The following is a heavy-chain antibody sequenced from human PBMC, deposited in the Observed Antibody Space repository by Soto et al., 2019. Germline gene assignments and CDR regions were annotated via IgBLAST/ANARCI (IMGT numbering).Heavy chain of an antibody. CDR1: GGSISSYY. V-gene: IGHV4-59*01. J-gene: IGHJ6*02. CDR3: ARGDPLLGFGDKVYYGMDV. D-gene: IGHD3-10*01. CDR2: IYYSGST. Sequence: QVQLQESGPGLVKPSETLSLTCTVSGGSISSYYWSWIRQPPGKGLEWIGYIYYSGSTNYNPSLKSRVTISVGTSKNQFSLKLSSVTAADTAVYYCARGDPLLGFGDKVYYGMDVWGQGTTVTVSS.